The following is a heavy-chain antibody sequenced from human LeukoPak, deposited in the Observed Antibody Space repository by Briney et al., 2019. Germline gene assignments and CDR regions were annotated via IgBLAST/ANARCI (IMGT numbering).Heavy chain of an antibody. D-gene: IGHD1-26*01. V-gene: IGHV1-2*06. CDR2: INLNSGVT. CDR1: GYTFTDYY. CDR3: ARETGGSSLIYFDS. Sequence: GASVKVSCKASGYTFTDYYMHWMRQAPGQGLERMGRINLNSGVTNYAQRFQGRVTMTRDTSISTAYMELIRLRSDDTAVYYCARETGGSSLIYFDSWGQGTLVTVSS. J-gene: IGHJ4*02.